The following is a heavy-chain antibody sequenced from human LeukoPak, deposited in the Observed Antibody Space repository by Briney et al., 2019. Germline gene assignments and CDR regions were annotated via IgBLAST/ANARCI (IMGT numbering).Heavy chain of an antibody. D-gene: IGHD3-3*01. CDR1: GFTFSSYG. V-gene: IGHV3-30*18. J-gene: IGHJ5*02. CDR2: ISYDGSNK. Sequence: GRSLRLSCAASGFTFSSYGMHWVRQAPGKGLEWVAVISYDGSNKYYADSVKGRFTISRDNSKNTLYLQMNSLRAEDTAVYYCAKGGSTTMFGVANWFDPWGRGTLVTVSS. CDR3: AKGGSTTMFGVANWFDP.